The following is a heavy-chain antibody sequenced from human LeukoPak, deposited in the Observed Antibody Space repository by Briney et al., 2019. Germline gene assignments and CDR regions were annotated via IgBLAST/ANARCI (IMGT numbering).Heavy chain of an antibody. J-gene: IGHJ4*02. V-gene: IGHV3-20*04. D-gene: IGHD3-10*01. CDR2: INWKTGAT. CDR3: ARETSARGVSTH. Sequence: GGSLRLSCAASGFTFDDYGMIWVRQAPGKGLEWVSGINWKTGATGYSDSVRGRFTISKDNTKNSLYLQMNSLRAEDTAFYYCARETSARGVSTHWGQGTLVTVSS. CDR1: GFTFDDYG.